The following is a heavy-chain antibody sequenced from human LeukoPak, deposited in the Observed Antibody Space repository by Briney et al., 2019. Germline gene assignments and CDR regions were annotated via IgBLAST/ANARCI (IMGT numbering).Heavy chain of an antibody. J-gene: IGHJ4*02. CDR2: INHSGST. Sequence: PSETLSLTCAVYGGSFSGYYWSWIRQPPGKGLEWIGEINHSGSTNYNPSLKSRVTISVDTSKNQFSLKLSSVTAADTAVYYCARDPIKHGIAAAGTWYFDYWGQGTLVTVSS. CDR3: ARDPIKHGIAAAGTWYFDY. D-gene: IGHD6-13*01. CDR1: GGSFSGYY. V-gene: IGHV4-34*01.